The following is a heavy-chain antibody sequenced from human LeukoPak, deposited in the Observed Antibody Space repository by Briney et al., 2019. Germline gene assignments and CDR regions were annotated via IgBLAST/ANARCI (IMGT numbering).Heavy chain of an antibody. J-gene: IGHJ4*02. Sequence: SETLSLTCTVSGGSISSYYWSWIRQPAGKGLEWIGQIHTSGSTNYNPSLKSRVAMSVDTSKNQFSLELSSVTAADTAVYYCAGRAQTTGWSFDYWGQGALVTVSS. CDR2: IHTSGST. V-gene: IGHV4-4*07. CDR1: GGSISSYY. CDR3: AGRAQTTGWSFDY. D-gene: IGHD6-19*01.